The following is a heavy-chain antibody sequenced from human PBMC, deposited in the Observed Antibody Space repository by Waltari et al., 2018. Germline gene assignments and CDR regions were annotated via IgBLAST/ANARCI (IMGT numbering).Heavy chain of an antibody. Sequence: QVQLQESGPGLVKPSQTLSLTCTVSGGSISSGSYYWSWIRQPAGKGLEWIGRIYTSGSTNYNPSLKSRVTISVDTSKNQFSLKLSSVTAADTAVYYCARWSPERFDYWGQGTLVTVSS. CDR1: GGSISSGSYY. V-gene: IGHV4-61*02. CDR2: IYTSGST. J-gene: IGHJ4*02. CDR3: ARWSPERFDY. D-gene: IGHD3-3*01.